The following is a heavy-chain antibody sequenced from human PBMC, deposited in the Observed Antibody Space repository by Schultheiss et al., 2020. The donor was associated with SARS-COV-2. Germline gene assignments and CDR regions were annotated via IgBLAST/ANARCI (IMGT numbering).Heavy chain of an antibody. CDR1: GFTVSSNY. J-gene: IGHJ6*03. CDR3: ARDSKLGGYYYYYMDV. V-gene: IGHV3-53*01. D-gene: IGHD3-10*01. CDR2: IYSGGST. Sequence: GESLKISCAASGFTVSSNYMSWVRQAPGKGLEWVSVIYSGGSTYYAESVKGRFTISRDNAKNSLYLQMNSLRAEDTAVYYCARDSKLGGYYYYYMDVWGKGTTVTVSS.